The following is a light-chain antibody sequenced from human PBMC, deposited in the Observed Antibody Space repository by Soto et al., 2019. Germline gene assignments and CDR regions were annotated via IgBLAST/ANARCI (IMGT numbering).Light chain of an antibody. CDR3: QQYHSSVWT. J-gene: IGKJ1*01. Sequence: EIVLTPSPGTLSLSPGERATLSCMASQSLSSSWLAWYQQKPGQAPRLLIYGASSRATGIPDRFSGSGSGTDFTLTISRLEPEDFAVYYCQQYHSSVWTFGQGTKVDI. CDR2: GAS. V-gene: IGKV3-20*01. CDR1: QSLSSSW.